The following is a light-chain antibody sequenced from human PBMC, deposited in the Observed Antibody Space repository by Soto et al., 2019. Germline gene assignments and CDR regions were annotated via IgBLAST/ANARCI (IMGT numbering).Light chain of an antibody. J-gene: IGLJ2*01. CDR3: FLACSGARPVV. CDR1: TGPVTSGHW. CDR2: DTS. V-gene: IGLV7-46*01. Sequence: QAVVTQEPSLTVSPGATVTLTCDSSTGPVTSGHWPYWLQQKPGQAPRTLIYDTSKKHSWTPARFSGSLLAGKAALTLSGAQPEDEADYYGFLACSGARPVVFGGGTKRTVL.